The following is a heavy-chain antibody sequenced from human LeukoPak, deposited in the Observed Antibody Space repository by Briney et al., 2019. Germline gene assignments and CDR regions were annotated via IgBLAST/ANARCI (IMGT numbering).Heavy chain of an antibody. CDR2: ISGSGGST. V-gene: IGHV3-23*01. Sequence: GGSLRLSCAASGFTFSSYAMSWVRQAPGKGLEWVSAISGSGGSTYYADSVKGRFTISRDNSKNTLYLQMNSLRAEDTAVYYCAKTSPKYYYDSSGYYDYWGQGTLVTVSS. CDR1: GFTFSSYA. CDR3: AKTSPKYYYDSSGYYDY. J-gene: IGHJ4*02. D-gene: IGHD3-22*01.